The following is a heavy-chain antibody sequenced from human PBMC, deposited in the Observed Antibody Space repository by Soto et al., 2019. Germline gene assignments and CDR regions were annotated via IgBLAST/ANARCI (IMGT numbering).Heavy chain of an antibody. D-gene: IGHD6-13*01. J-gene: IGHJ6*02. CDR2: ISGSSNYI. Sequence: EVQLVESGGGLVKPGGSLRLSCAASGFTFSTYDMNWVRQAPGKGLEWVSSISGSSNYIYYADSVKGRFTISRDNAKNSLYLQVNSLRADDTAVYYCARDSSPNYNYYYGMDVWGQGTTVTVSS. CDR1: GFTFSTYD. CDR3: ARDSSPNYNYYYGMDV. V-gene: IGHV3-21*01.